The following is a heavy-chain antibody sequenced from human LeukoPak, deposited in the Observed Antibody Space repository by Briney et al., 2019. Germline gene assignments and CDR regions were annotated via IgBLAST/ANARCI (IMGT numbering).Heavy chain of an antibody. J-gene: IGHJ4*02. CDR2: ISSSSSYI. Sequence: PGGSLRLSCAASGFTFSSYSMNWVRQAPGKGLEWVSSISSSSSYIYYADSVKGRFTISRDNAKNSLYLQMNSLRAEDTAVYYCAKEEAPYDILTGPDYWGQGTLVTVSS. V-gene: IGHV3-21*01. D-gene: IGHD3-9*01. CDR1: GFTFSSYS. CDR3: AKEEAPYDILTGPDY.